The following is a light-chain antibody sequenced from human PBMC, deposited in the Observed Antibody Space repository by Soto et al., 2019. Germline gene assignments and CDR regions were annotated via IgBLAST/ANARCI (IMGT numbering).Light chain of an antibody. CDR2: GAS. CDR1: QSVSSSY. V-gene: IGKV3-20*01. J-gene: IGKJ2*01. Sequence: ELVLRQSPGTRSLPPGERATLSCRASQSVSSSYLAWSQQKPGQAPRLLIYGASSRATGIPDRFSGSGSETDFTLTISRLEPEDFAVYYCQQYGSSLMYTFGQGTKVDIK. CDR3: QQYGSSLMYT.